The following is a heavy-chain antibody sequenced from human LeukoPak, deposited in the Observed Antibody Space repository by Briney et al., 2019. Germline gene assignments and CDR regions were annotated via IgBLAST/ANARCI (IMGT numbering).Heavy chain of an antibody. Sequence: ASVKVSCRASGYTFTAYHIHWVRQAPGQGLEWRGWINANSGGTNYAQSFQDRVTMTRDTSISTAYMELSRLTPDDTAVYYCAKLNDSVWGSYTGSLYYGGQGTPVTVSS. CDR2: INANSGGT. J-gene: IGHJ4*02. D-gene: IGHD3-16*01. V-gene: IGHV1-2*02. CDR3: AKLNDSVWGSYTGSLYY. CDR1: GYTFTAYH.